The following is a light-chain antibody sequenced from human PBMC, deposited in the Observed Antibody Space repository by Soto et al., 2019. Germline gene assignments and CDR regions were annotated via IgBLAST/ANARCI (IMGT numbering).Light chain of an antibody. CDR1: QSVSSN. CDR3: QQYNNWPRA. Sequence: ILMTQSTATLSVSPGERATLSCRASQSVSSNLAWYQQKPGQAPRLLIYGASTRATGIPARFSGSGSGTEFTLTISSLQSEDFAVYYCQQYNNWPRAFGPGTKVAIK. V-gene: IGKV3-15*01. J-gene: IGKJ3*01. CDR2: GAS.